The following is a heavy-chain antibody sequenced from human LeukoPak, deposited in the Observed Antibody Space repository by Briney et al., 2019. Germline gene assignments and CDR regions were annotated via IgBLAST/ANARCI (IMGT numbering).Heavy chain of an antibody. CDR1: GYTFTGYY. D-gene: IGHD5-24*01. Sequence: ASVKVPCKASGYTFTGYYMHWVRQAPGQGLEWMGWINPNSGGTNYAQKFQGRVTMTRDTSISTAYMELSRLRSDDTAVYYCARPMATTRIGDFDYWGQGTLVTVSS. V-gene: IGHV1-2*02. J-gene: IGHJ4*02. CDR2: INPNSGGT. CDR3: ARPMATTRIGDFDY.